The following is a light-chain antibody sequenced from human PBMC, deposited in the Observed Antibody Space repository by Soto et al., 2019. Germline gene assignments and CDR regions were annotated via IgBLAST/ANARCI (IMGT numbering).Light chain of an antibody. V-gene: IGKV3-20*01. CDR1: QSVRSNY. CDR3: QQYGTSPQT. J-gene: IGKJ5*01. CDR2: GAS. Sequence: EIGMTQSTVILSGSAGERATLSWWASQSVRSNYLAWYQQKHGQAPSLLIFGASTRAAGIPDRFSGSGYGTDFYLTIIRLETEDFAVYYCQQYGTSPQTFGQGTRLEIK.